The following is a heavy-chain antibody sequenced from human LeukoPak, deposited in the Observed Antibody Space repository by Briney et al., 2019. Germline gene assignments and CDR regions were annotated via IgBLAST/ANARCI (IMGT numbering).Heavy chain of an antibody. CDR1: GFTLSSYG. J-gene: IGHJ4*02. D-gene: IGHD3-9*01. CDR2: ISASGGST. V-gene: IGHV3-23*01. CDR3: ARDGRYYDILTGYSTIGAIDY. Sequence: GRTLRLSCAASGFTLSSYGMSWVRHARERGREWVSAISASGGSTYYADSVKGRFTISRDNSKNTLYLQMNSLRAEDTAVYYCARDGRYYDILTGYSTIGAIDYWGQGTLVTVSS.